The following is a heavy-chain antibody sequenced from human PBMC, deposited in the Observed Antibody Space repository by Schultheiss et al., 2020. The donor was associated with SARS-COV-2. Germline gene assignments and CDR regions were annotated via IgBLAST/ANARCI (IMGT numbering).Heavy chain of an antibody. CDR1: GGSFSGYY. V-gene: IGHV4-34*01. CDR3: ARRALGTTRYNNWFDP. J-gene: IGHJ5*02. D-gene: IGHD1-14*01. Sequence: SQTLSLTCAVYGGSFSGYYWSWIRQPPGKGLEWIGEINHSGSTNYNPSLKSRVTISVDTSKNQFSLKLSSVTAADTAVYYCARRALGTTRYNNWFDPWGQGTLFSVSS. CDR2: INHSGST.